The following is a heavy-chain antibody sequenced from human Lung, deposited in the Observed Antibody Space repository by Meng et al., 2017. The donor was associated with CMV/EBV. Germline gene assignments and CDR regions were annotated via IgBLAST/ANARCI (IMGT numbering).Heavy chain of an antibody. CDR3: ARALKPDGYSYGYYFDY. D-gene: IGHD5-18*01. V-gene: IGHV4-4*07. CDR1: GGSISSYY. J-gene: IGHJ4*02. CDR2: IYTSGST. Sequence: SXTLSLTCTVSGGSISSYYWSWIRQPAGKGLEWIGRIYTSGSTNYNPSFKSRVTISVDRSKNQFSLKLSSVTAADTAVYYCARALKPDGYSYGYYFDYWGQGTXVTVSS.